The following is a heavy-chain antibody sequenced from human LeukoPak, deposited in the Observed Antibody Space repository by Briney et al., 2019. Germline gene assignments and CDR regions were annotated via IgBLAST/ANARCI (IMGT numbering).Heavy chain of an antibody. CDR2: ISAYNGNT. Sequence: ASVKVSCKASGSTFTSYGISWVRQAPGQGLEWMGCISAYNGNTNYAQKLQGRVTMTTDTSTSTAYMELRSLRSDDTALYYCARDHIVVVTASDRIDYWGQGTLVAVSS. CDR1: GSTFTSYG. J-gene: IGHJ4*02. CDR3: ARDHIVVVTASDRIDY. D-gene: IGHD2-21*02. V-gene: IGHV1-18*01.